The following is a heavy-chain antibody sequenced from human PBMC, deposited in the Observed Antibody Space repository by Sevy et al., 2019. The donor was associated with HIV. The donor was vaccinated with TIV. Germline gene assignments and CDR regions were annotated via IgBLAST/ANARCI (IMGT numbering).Heavy chain of an antibody. Sequence: SETLSLTCTVSGGSISSYYWSWIRQPAGKGLEWIGPFYNSGGTNYNPSLKSRVTMSVDTSKNQFSLKLSSVTAADTAVYYCARDLGGFDWLLPFDYWGQGTLVTVSS. V-gene: IGHV4-4*07. CDR1: GGSISSYY. CDR2: FYNSGGT. D-gene: IGHD3-9*01. J-gene: IGHJ4*02. CDR3: ARDLGGFDWLLPFDY.